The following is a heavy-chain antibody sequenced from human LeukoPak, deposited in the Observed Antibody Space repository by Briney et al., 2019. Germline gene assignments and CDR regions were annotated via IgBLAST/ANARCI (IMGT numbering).Heavy chain of an antibody. V-gene: IGHV1-69*13. CDR3: ARGSDFWSGYYY. D-gene: IGHD3-3*01. CDR1: GGTFSSYA. Sequence: EASVKVSCNASGGTFSSYAISWVRQAPGQGLEWMGGIIPIFGTANYAQKFQGRVTITADESTSTAYMELSSLRSEDTAVYYCARGSDFWSGYYYWGQGTLVTVSS. J-gene: IGHJ4*02. CDR2: IIPIFGTA.